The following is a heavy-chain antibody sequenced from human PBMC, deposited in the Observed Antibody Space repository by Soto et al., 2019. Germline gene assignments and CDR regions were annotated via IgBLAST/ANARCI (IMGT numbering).Heavy chain of an antibody. Sequence: QVQLVQSGAEVKKPGASVKVSCKASGHTFTRYDINWVRQAAGQGLEWMGWMNPNIGNTGYAQKFQGRVTMTRNTSISTAYMELSRLRSEDTAVYYCARQGYNSGWDFDYWGQGTLVTVSS. CDR2: MNPNIGNT. CDR3: ARQGYNSGWDFDY. V-gene: IGHV1-8*01. CDR1: GHTFTRYD. J-gene: IGHJ4*02. D-gene: IGHD6-19*01.